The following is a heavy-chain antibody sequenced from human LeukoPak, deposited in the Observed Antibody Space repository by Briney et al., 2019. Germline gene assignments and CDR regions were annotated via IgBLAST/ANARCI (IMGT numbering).Heavy chain of an antibody. CDR3: ATTTSGGGAFDI. V-gene: IGHV4-4*02. CDR2: ISRSGST. J-gene: IGHJ3*02. D-gene: IGHD1-26*01. CDR1: GDSISSAYW. Sequence: PSETLSLTCAVTGDSISSAYWWSWVRQPPGKGLEWIGQISRSGSTNYSPSLKSRVTISVDTSNNQFSLNLRSVTAADTAVYYCATTTSGGGAFDIWGQGTMVTVSS.